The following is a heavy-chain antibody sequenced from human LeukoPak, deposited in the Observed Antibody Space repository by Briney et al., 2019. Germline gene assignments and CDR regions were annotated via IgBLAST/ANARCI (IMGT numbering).Heavy chain of an antibody. J-gene: IGHJ6*03. Sequence: GASVKVSCKASGYTFTSYYMHWVRQAPGQGLEWMGIINPSGGSTSYAQKFQGRVTMTRDMSTSTVYMELSSLRSEDTAVYYCARDLTTYPYYYYYYMDVWGKGTTVTVPS. CDR1: GYTFTSYY. CDR2: INPSGGST. D-gene: IGHD4-11*01. V-gene: IGHV1-46*01. CDR3: ARDLTTYPYYYYYYMDV.